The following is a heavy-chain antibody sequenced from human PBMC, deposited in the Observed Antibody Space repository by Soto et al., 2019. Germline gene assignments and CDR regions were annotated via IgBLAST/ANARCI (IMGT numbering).Heavy chain of an antibody. CDR3: ATYGSGKTKAPGMDV. D-gene: IGHD3-10*01. CDR1: GFTFSSYG. Sequence: GGSLRLSCAASGFTFSSYGMHWVRQAPGKGLEWVAVISYDGSNKYYADSVKGRFTISRDNSKNTLYLQMNSLRAEDTAVYYCATYGSGKTKAPGMDVWGQGTTVTVSS. CDR2: ISYDGSNK. J-gene: IGHJ6*02. V-gene: IGHV3-30*03.